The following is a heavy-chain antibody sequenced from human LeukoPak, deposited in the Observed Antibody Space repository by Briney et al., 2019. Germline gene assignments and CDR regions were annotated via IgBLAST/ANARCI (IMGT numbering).Heavy chain of an antibody. CDR2: IFPIFGTA. J-gene: IGHJ3*02. Sequence: SVKVSCKASGGTFISYAISWVRPAPGQGRGWMGRIFPIFGTANYAQKFQGRVTITPDTSTSTAYMELSSLRSEDTAVYYCARTYCSGGSCPHDAFDIWGQGTMVTVSS. CDR3: ARTYCSGGSCPHDAFDI. CDR1: GGTFISYA. V-gene: IGHV1-69*06. D-gene: IGHD2-15*01.